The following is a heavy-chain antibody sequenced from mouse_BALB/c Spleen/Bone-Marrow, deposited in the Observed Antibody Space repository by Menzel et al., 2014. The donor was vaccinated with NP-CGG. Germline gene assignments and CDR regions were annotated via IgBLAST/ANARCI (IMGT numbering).Heavy chain of an antibody. D-gene: IGHD2-4*01. J-gene: IGHJ2*01. CDR3: SKDGGYDYSYYFDY. V-gene: IGHV5-6-4*01. CDR1: GFSFSSYS. Sequence: DVKLQESGGGLVKPGGSLKLSCAASGFSFSSYSMSWVRQTPEKRLEWVATISSGGHDTYYPDSVKGRFTISRDNAKNTLYLQMSSLKSEDTAMYYCSKDGGYDYSYYFDYSGQGTTLTVSS. CDR2: ISSGGHDT.